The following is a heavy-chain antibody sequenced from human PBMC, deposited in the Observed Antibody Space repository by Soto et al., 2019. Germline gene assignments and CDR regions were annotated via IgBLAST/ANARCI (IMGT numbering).Heavy chain of an antibody. CDR3: GRTKDYVYGVDV. V-gene: IGHV4-4*02. CDR2: IYHNERT. CDR1: GTSISSSQW. J-gene: IGHJ6*02. Sequence: QVQLQESGPGLVKPSGTLSLTCAVSGTSISSSQWWSWVRQPPGKGLEWIGEIYHNERTNYNPSLKSRLTMSLDKSKNQVSLKLRSVTAADTATYYRGRTKDYVYGVDVWGQGTTVTVSS.